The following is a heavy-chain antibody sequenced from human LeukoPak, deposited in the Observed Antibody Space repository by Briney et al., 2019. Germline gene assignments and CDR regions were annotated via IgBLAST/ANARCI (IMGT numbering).Heavy chain of an antibody. V-gene: IGHV1-18*01. CDR1: GYTFTSYG. CDR3: ARDPPYYDILTSYCAAAAFDI. Sequence: GASVKVSCKASGYTFTSYGISWVRQAPGQGLEWMGWISAYNGNTNYAQKLQGRVTMTTDTSTSTAYMELRSLRSDDTAVYYCARDPPYYDILTSYCAAAAFDIWGQGTMVTVSS. D-gene: IGHD3-9*01. CDR2: ISAYNGNT. J-gene: IGHJ3*02.